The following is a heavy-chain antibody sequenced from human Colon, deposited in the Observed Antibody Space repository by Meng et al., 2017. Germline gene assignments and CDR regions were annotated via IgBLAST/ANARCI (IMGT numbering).Heavy chain of an antibody. J-gene: IGHJ4*02. Sequence: VLQVESGAEVKKPGASVKGRGKASGYSLSCYNMHWVRQVPGQGLEWMGRINADSGGTNYAEKFQGRVTLTRDTSINTAYMEVTSLRSDDTAVYYCAKIHLGDSGLDYWGQGTLVTVSS. CDR3: AKIHLGDSGLDY. D-gene: IGHD6-19*01. CDR2: INADSGGT. CDR1: GYSLSCYN. V-gene: IGHV1-2*06.